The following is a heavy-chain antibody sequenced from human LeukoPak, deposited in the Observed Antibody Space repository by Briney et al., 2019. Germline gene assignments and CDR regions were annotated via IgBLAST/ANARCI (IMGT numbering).Heavy chain of an antibody. D-gene: IGHD3-3*01. CDR2: ISSSGSTI. CDR1: GFTFSSYE. J-gene: IGHJ4*02. Sequence: GGSLRLSCAASGFTFSSYEMNWVRQAPGKGLEWVSYISSSGSTIYYADSVKGRFTISRDNAKNSLYLQMNSLRAEDTAVYYCGRMAGGIFGGGFDYWGQGTPGNVFS. V-gene: IGHV3-48*03. CDR3: GRMAGGIFGGGFDY.